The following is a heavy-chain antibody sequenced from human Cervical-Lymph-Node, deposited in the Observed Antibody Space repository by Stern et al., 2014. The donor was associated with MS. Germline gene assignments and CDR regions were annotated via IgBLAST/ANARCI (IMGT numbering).Heavy chain of an antibody. J-gene: IGHJ2*01. CDR1: GDSVSSNSAA. Sequence: VQLVESGPGLVKPSQTLSLTCAISGDSVSSNSAAWNWIRQSPSRGLEWLGRTNNRSKWYNDYAVSVKSRITINPDTSKNQFSLQLNSVTPEDTAVYYCARDRTDSSGYYYGDWYFDLWGRGTLVTVSS. CDR3: ARDRTDSSGYYYGDWYFDL. CDR2: TNNRSKWYN. V-gene: IGHV6-1*01. D-gene: IGHD3-22*01.